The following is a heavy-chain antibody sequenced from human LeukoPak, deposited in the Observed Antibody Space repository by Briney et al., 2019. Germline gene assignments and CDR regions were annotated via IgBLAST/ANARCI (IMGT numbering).Heavy chain of an antibody. CDR2: FDPEDGET. Sequence: VASVKVSCKVSGYTLTELSMHWVRQAPGKGLEWMGGFDPEDGETIYAQKFQGRVTMTEDTSTDTAYMELSSLRSEDTAVYYCATLRYCSSTSCSLHDYWGQGTPVTVSS. CDR1: GYTLTELS. V-gene: IGHV1-24*01. CDR3: ATLRYCSSTSCSLHDY. J-gene: IGHJ4*02. D-gene: IGHD2-2*01.